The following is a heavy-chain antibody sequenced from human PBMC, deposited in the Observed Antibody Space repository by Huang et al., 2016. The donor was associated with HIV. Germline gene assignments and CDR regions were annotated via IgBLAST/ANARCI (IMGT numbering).Heavy chain of an antibody. D-gene: IGHD2-21*01. Sequence: QVQLVQSGAEVKKPGASVKVSCKVSGYTLTDLSINGVRQAPGKGLEWMGGFAPEHGETIYAQNFQGRVTMTEDTSTDTAYMELHSLRPEDTAVYYCAAGYDTYYDIWGQGTMVIASS. CDR3: AAGYDTYYDI. CDR2: FAPEHGET. CDR1: GYTLTDLS. J-gene: IGHJ3*02. V-gene: IGHV1-24*01.